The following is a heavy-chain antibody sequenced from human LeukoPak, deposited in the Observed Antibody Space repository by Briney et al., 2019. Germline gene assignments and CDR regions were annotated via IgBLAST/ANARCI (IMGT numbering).Heavy chain of an antibody. CDR2: INTNGSPT. D-gene: IGHD3-10*01. J-gene: IGHJ4*02. Sequence: GGSLRLSCAASGFTFSSYWMHWVRQAPGKGLVWVSRINTNGSPTQYADSVKGRFTISRDNAKNTLYLQMNSLRAEDTAVYYCAGDLISGSGSLGYWGQGTLVTVSS. CDR3: AGDLISGSGSLGY. CDR1: GFTFSSYW. V-gene: IGHV3-74*01.